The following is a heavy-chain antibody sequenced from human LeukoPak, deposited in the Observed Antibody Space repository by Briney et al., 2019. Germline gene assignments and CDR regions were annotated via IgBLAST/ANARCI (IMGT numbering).Heavy chain of an antibody. CDR2: FNPKSGGT. CDR1: GYTFTGYN. Sequence: ASAKVSCKASGYTFTGYNMHWVRQAPGQGLDLMGWFNPKSGGTNYAQKFQGRVTMTRDTSITTAYMELSSLTSDDTAVYYCATITRYHSDGYSSRGYNDYWGQGTLVTVSS. CDR3: ATITRYHSDGYSSRGYNDY. V-gene: IGHV1-2*02. J-gene: IGHJ4*02. D-gene: IGHD5-24*01.